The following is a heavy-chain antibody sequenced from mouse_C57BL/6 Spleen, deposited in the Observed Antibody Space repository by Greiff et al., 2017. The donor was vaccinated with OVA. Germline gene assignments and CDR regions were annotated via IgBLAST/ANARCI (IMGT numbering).Heavy chain of an antibody. D-gene: IGHD4-1*01. CDR1: GYAFTNYL. Sequence: LQESGAELVRPGTSVKVSCKASGYAFTNYLIEWVKQRPGQGLEWIGVINPGSGGTNYNEKFKGKATLTADKSSSTAYMQLSSLTSEDSAVYFCARNWDYAMDYWGQGTSVTVSS. CDR2: INPGSGGT. CDR3: ARNWDYAMDY. V-gene: IGHV1-54*01. J-gene: IGHJ4*01.